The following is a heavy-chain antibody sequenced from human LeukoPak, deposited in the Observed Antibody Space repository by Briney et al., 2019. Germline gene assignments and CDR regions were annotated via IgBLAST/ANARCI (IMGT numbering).Heavy chain of an antibody. Sequence: SETLSLTCTVSGGSISSSSYYWGWIRQPPGKGLEWIGSIYYSGSTYYNPSLKSRVTISVDTSKNQFSLKLSSVTAADTAVYYCARTREFHLYDLLTGQPNGGSNFYYYMDVWGKGTTVTVSS. CDR1: GGSISSSSYY. CDR3: ARTREFHLYDLLTGQPNGGSNFYYYMDV. V-gene: IGHV4-39*07. CDR2: IYYSGST. J-gene: IGHJ6*03. D-gene: IGHD3-9*01.